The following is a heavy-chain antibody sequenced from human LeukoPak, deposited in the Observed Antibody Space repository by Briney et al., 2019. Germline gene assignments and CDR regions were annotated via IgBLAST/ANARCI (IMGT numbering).Heavy chain of an antibody. CDR1: GFSFSTSP. CDR3: AKTHYDLLDV. V-gene: IGHV3-23*01. D-gene: IGHD5-12*01. J-gene: IGHJ6*02. Sequence: GGALRLSFAASGFSFSTSPMSWVRQPPGKGLEWVSAMNNGPGATFYRDSVRGRFTIYRDDSKSTLYLKMNSLRAEDTGTYYCAKTHYDLLDVWGQGTTVTVSS. CDR2: MNNGPGAT.